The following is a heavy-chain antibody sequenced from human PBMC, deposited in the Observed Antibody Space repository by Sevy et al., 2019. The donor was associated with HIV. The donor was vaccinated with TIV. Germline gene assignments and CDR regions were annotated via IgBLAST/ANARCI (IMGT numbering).Heavy chain of an antibody. CDR2: IRNDGSDK. J-gene: IGHJ4*02. Sequence: GGSLRLSCEASGFTFSNYGMHWVRQVPGKGLEWVTFIRNDGSDKYYAASVKGRFTISRDDSKNTLYLQMDSLRAEDTAIYYCAKDLAGPGRRYFDYWGQGTLVTVSS. CDR1: GFTFSNYG. V-gene: IGHV3-30*02. CDR3: AKDLAGPGRRYFDY. D-gene: IGHD6-13*01.